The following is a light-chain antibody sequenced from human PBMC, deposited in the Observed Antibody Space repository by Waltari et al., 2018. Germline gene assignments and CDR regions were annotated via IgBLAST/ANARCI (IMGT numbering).Light chain of an antibody. CDR1: QSVTNY. CDR3: QQRGTWPPIT. J-gene: IGKJ5*01. CDR2: HAS. V-gene: IGKV3-11*01. Sequence: EIVLTQSPVILSLSPGETATLSCRASQSVTNYLAWYQQRPGQAPRLLIYHASNRATGIPARFSGSGSGTDFTLTINGLEPEDFAVYYCQQRGTWPPITFGQGTRLEIK.